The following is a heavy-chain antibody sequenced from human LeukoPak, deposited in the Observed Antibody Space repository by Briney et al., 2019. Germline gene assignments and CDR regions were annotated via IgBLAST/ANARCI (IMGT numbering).Heavy chain of an antibody. D-gene: IGHD2-15*01. CDR3: ARHYSVNYYYYGMDV. J-gene: IGHJ6*02. Sequence: SETLSLTCTVSGGSISSSGYYWSWIRQPPGKGLEWIGEINHSGSTNYNPSLKSRVTISVDTSKNQFSLKLSSVTAADTAVYYCARHYSVNYYYYGMDVWGQGTTVTVSS. CDR2: INHSGST. CDR1: GGSISSSGYY. V-gene: IGHV4-39*01.